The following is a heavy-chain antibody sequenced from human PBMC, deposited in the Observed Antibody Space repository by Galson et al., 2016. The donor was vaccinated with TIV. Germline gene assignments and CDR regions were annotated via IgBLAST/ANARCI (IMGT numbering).Heavy chain of an antibody. J-gene: IGHJ5*02. CDR1: GDSISRHD. CDR2: ISYSGGT. CDR3: VRYFEVVLGGFHWFDP. V-gene: IGHV4-59*11. D-gene: IGHD3-3*01. Sequence: SETLSLTCTVSGDSISRHDWTWIRQPPGKGLEWIGCISYSGGTNYNPSLKGRVSISLDTSENNFSLKLSSVTAADTAVYYCVRYFEVVLGGFHWFDPWGQGTLVIVSS.